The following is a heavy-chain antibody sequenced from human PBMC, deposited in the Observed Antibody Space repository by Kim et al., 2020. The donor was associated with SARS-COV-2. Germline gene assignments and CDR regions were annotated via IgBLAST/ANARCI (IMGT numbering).Heavy chain of an antibody. CDR3: ARGPTRNYFDY. V-gene: IGHV4-59*13. CDR2: IYYSGST. J-gene: IGHJ4*02. CDR1: SGSFSSYY. Sequence: SETLSLNCTVSSGSFSSYYWSWVRQPPGKALEWIGYIYYSGSTNYNPSLESRVTISLDPSTNHFSLKLSSVTAAHTAVYYCARGPTRNYFDYWGQGSLVT.